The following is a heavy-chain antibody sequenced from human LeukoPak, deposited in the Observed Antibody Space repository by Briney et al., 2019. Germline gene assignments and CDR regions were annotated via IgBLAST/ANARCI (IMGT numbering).Heavy chain of an antibody. CDR1: GFTFSSYA. D-gene: IGHD1-14*01. CDR2: ISGSGSST. V-gene: IGHV3-23*01. Sequence: GGSLRLSCAGSGFTFSSYAMSWVRQAPGKGLEWVSGISGSGSSTHYADSVKGRFTISRDNSKSTLYLQMSSLRDEDTAVYYCANYRSWGQGTLVTVSS. J-gene: IGHJ4*02. CDR3: ANYRS.